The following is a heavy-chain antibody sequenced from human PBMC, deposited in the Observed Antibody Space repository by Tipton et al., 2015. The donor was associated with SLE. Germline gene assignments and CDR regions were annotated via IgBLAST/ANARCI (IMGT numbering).Heavy chain of an antibody. Sequence: GSLRLSCAASGFTVSSNYMSWVRQAPGKGLEWVSVIYSGGSTYYADSVKGRFTISRDNSKNTLYLQMNSLRAEDTAVYYCARMVYYYYYGMNVWGQGTTVTVSS. CDR3: ARMVYYYYYGMNV. CDR2: IYSGGST. J-gene: IGHJ6*02. D-gene: IGHD2-8*01. V-gene: IGHV3-66*02. CDR1: GFTVSSNY.